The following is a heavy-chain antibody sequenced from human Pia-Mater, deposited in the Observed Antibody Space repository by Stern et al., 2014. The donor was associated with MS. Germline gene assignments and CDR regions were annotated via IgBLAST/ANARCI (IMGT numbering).Heavy chain of an antibody. J-gene: IGHJ4*02. Sequence: SGTALVKPTQTLKLTCTFSGFSLSPSGMRVSWIRQPPGKALEWLARNSLVSDKFYSTSLKTRPPIPPKTSKNKQVPTMSNMDPVDTATYYCARMGDSSGYGFDYWGQGTLVTVSS. CDR1: GFSLSPSGMR. CDR2: NSLVSDK. V-gene: IGHV2-70*04. D-gene: IGHD3-22*01. CDR3: ARMGDSSGYGFDY.